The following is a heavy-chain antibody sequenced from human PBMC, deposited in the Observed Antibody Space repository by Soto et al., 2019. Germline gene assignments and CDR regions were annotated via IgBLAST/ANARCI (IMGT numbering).Heavy chain of an antibody. D-gene: IGHD6-19*01. J-gene: IGHJ6*03. V-gene: IGHV3-23*01. CDR2: ISGSGGST. CDR1: GFTFSSYA. Sequence: GGSLRLSCAASGFTFSSYAMSWVRQAPGKGLEWVSAISGSGGSTYYADSVKGRFTISRDNSKNTLYLQMNSLRAEDTAVYYCAKAAAVALIYYYYYYMDVWGKGTTVTVSS. CDR3: AKAAAVALIYYYYYYMDV.